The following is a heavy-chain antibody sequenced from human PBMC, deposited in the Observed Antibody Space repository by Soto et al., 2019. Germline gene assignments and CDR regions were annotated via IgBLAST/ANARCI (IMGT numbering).Heavy chain of an antibody. CDR2: IYYSGST. CDR1: GGSISIYY. V-gene: IGHV4-59*01. CDR3: ARSDGRY. J-gene: IGHJ4*02. Sequence: SGTLSLTCTSSGGSISIYYWSWIRQPPGKGLEWIGYIYYSGSTNYNPSLKSRVTISVDTSKNQFSLKLSSVTAADTAVYYCARSDGRYWGQGTLVTVS.